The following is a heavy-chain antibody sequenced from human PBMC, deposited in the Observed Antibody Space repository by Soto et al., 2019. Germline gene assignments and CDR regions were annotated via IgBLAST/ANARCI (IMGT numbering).Heavy chain of an antibody. CDR2: IYYSGST. D-gene: IGHD3-9*01. Sequence: TLSLTCTVSGGSISSYCWSWIRQPPGKGLEWIGYIYYSGSTNYNPSLKSRVTISVDTSKNQFSLKLSSVTAADTAVYYCARAPHYDIWTGYSSAFDYWGQGTLVTVSS. CDR1: GGSISSYC. V-gene: IGHV4-59*01. CDR3: ARAPHYDIWTGYSSAFDY. J-gene: IGHJ4*02.